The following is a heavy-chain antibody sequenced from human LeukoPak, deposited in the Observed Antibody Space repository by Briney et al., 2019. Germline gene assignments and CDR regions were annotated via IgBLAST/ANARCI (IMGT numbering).Heavy chain of an antibody. CDR1: GFTFSSYG. V-gene: IGHV3-30*18. CDR2: ISYDGSNK. D-gene: IGHD4-17*01. CDR3: AKDSGRGDLMGYYYGMDV. J-gene: IGHJ6*02. Sequence: GGSLRLSCAASGFTFSSYGMHWVRQAPGKGLEWVAVISYDGSNKYYADSVKGRFTISRDNSKNTLYLQMNSLRAEDTAVYYCAKDSGRGDLMGYYYGMDVWGQGTTVTVSS.